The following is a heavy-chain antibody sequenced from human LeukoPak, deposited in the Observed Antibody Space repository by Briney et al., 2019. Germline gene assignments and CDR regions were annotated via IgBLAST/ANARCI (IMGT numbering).Heavy chain of an antibody. D-gene: IGHD6-13*01. J-gene: IGHJ3*02. CDR3: ARESIAAGVNDAFDI. V-gene: IGHV3-7*01. CDR2: IKQDGSEK. CDR1: GLTFSSYW. Sequence: GGSLRLSCAASGLTFSSYWMTWVRQAPGKGLEWVANIKQDGSEKYYVDSVKGRFTTSRDNAKNSLYLQMNSLRAEDTAVYYCARESIAAGVNDAFDIWGQGTMVTVSS.